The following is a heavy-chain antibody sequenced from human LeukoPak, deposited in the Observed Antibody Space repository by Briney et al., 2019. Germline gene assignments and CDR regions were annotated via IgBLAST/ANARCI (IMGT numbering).Heavy chain of an antibody. CDR3: ARIYDFWSGYYYMDV. CDR2: IYTSGST. CDR1: GGSISSYY. Sequence: SETLSLTCTVSGGSISSYYWSWIRQPAGKGLEWIGRIYTSGSTNYNPSLKSRVTMSVDTSKNQSSLKLSSVTAADTAVYYCARIYDFWSGYYYMDVWGKGTTVTVSS. D-gene: IGHD3-3*01. J-gene: IGHJ6*03. V-gene: IGHV4-4*07.